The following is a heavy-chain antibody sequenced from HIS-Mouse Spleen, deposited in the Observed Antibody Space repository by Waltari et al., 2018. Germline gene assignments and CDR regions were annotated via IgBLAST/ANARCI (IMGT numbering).Heavy chain of an antibody. D-gene: IGHD6-13*01. CDR2: IDYSGST. J-gene: IGHJ2*01. Sequence: QLQLQESGPGLVKPSETLSLTCTVSGGSISSSSYYWGWIRQPPGKGLEWIGSIDYSGSTYYNPSLKSRVTISVDTSKTQFSLKLSSVTAADTAVYYCAREIPYSSSWYDWYFDLWGRGTLVTVSS. V-gene: IGHV4-39*07. CDR3: AREIPYSSSWYDWYFDL. CDR1: GGSISSSSYY.